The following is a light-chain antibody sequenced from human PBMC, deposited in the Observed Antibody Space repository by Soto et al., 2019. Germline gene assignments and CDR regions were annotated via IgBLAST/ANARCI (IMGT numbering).Light chain of an antibody. Sequence: QSALTQPASVSGSPGQSITISCTGTSSDVGGYNYVSWYQQHPGKAPKLMIYDVSNRPSGVSNRFSGSKSGNTASLTISGLHAEDEADYYCSSYTNSSTRYVFGTGTKLTVL. CDR2: DVS. CDR1: SSDVGGYNY. CDR3: SSYTNSSTRYV. J-gene: IGLJ1*01. V-gene: IGLV2-14*01.